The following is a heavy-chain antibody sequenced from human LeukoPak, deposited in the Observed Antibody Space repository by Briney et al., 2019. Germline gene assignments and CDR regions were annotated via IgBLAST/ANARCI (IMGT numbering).Heavy chain of an antibody. CDR1: GGSFSGYY. Sequence: SETLSLTCAAYGGSFSGYYWSWIRQPPGKGLEWIGEINHSGSTNYNPSLKSRVTISVDTSKNQFSLKLSSVTAADTAVYYCAREGDVGGKGTTVTVS. J-gene: IGHJ6*03. CDR3: AREGDV. V-gene: IGHV4-34*01. CDR2: INHSGST.